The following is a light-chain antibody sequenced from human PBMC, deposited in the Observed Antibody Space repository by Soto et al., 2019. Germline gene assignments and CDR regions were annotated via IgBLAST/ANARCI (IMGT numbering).Light chain of an antibody. CDR2: EVS. CDR3: SSRTTSNPYV. CDR1: SSVIGAYNA. Sequence: QSALTQPASVSGSPGQSITISCTGTSSVIGAYNAVSWYQQHPGKAPKLMIYEVSNRPSGVSNRFSASNSGNTASLHISGRQAEDEADYYCSSRTTSNPYVFGTGTKLTVL. V-gene: IGLV2-14*01. J-gene: IGLJ1*01.